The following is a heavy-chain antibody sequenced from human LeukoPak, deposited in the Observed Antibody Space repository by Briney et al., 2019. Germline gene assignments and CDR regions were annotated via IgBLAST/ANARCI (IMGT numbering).Heavy chain of an antibody. CDR3: AKVIVSVDTAIDY. CDR1: GFTFSSYA. J-gene: IGHJ4*02. CDR2: NSGSGGST. D-gene: IGHD5-18*01. V-gene: IGHV3-23*01. Sequence: GGSLRLSCAASGFTFSSYAMTWVRQAPGQELEWVSGNSGSGGSTYYADSVKGRFTISRDNSKNTLYLQMNSLRAEDTAVYYCAKVIVSVDTAIDYWGQGTLVTVSS.